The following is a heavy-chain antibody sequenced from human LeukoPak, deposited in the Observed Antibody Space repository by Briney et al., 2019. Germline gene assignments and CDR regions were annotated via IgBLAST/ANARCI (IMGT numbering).Heavy chain of an antibody. CDR3: AKDKKQWLVSTVFDY. CDR1: GFTFSSYA. D-gene: IGHD6-19*01. J-gene: IGHJ4*02. Sequence: PGGSLRLSCAASGFTFSSYAMSWVRQAPGKGLEWVSAISGSGGSTYYADSVKGRFTISRGNSKNTLYLQMNSLRAEDTAVYYCAKDKKQWLVSTVFDYWGRGTLVTVSS. CDR2: ISGSGGST. V-gene: IGHV3-23*01.